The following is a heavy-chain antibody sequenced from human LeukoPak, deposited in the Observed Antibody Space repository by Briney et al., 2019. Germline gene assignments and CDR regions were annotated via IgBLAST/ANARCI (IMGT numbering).Heavy chain of an antibody. Sequence: ASVKVSCKASGYTFTGYYIHWVRQAPGQGLEWMGIMNPSDSNTRYAQSFQGRVTMTRDTSTSTVYMELSSLRSEDTAVYYCARGPHSRSWPDIPRDYWGQGTLVTVSS. D-gene: IGHD1-26*01. J-gene: IGHJ4*02. CDR3: ARGPHSRSWPDIPRDY. CDR2: MNPSDSNT. V-gene: IGHV1-46*01. CDR1: GYTFTGYY.